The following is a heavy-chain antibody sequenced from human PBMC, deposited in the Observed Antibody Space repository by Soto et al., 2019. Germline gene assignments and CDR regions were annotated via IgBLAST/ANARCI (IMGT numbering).Heavy chain of an antibody. V-gene: IGHV1-69*02. CDR2: IIPILGIA. Sequence: QVQLVQSGAEVKKPGSSVKVSCKASGGTFSSYTISWVRQAPGQGLEWMGRIIPILGIANYAQKFQGRVTINADKSTSTAYMELSSLRSEDTAVYYCARERDCSSTSCYRNYYYYMDVWGKGTTVTVSS. J-gene: IGHJ6*03. CDR1: GGTFSSYT. CDR3: ARERDCSSTSCYRNYYYYMDV. D-gene: IGHD2-2*01.